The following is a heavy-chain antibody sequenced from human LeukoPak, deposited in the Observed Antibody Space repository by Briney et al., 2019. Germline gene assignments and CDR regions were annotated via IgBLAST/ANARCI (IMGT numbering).Heavy chain of an antibody. CDR2: INHSGST. Sequence: SETLSLTCAVYGGSFSGYYWSWIRQPPGKGLEWVGEINHSGSTNYNPSLKSRVTISVDTSKNQFSLRLSSVTAADTAVYYCARGGLLWFGELLYRPKNWFDPWGQGTLVTASS. CDR1: GGSFSGYY. J-gene: IGHJ5*02. D-gene: IGHD3-10*01. V-gene: IGHV4-34*01. CDR3: ARGGLLWFGELLYRPKNWFDP.